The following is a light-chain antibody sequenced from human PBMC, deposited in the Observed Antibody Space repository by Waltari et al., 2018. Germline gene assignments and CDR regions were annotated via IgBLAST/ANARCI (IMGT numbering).Light chain of an antibody. CDR2: ANY. CDR1: TSNIGTNT. CDR3: ATWDDSLVGRV. J-gene: IGLJ2*01. Sequence: QSVLTQPPSTSGTPRQTVTISCSGSTSNIGTNTVTWYQQFPGTAPKVLVFANYHRPSGVPDRFSASKSGTSASLVISGLQSEDEGDYFCATWDDSLVGRVFGGGTKLTVL. V-gene: IGLV1-44*01.